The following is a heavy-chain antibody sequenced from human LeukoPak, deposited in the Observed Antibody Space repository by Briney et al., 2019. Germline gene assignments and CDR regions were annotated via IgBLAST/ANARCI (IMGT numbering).Heavy chain of an antibody. V-gene: IGHV3-21*05. CDR2: ISSSSSDI. CDR3: AKDKGSGSYYNLGYFDS. CDR1: GFTFSGYT. J-gene: IGHJ4*02. D-gene: IGHD3-10*01. Sequence: GGSLRLSCAASGFTFSGYTMNWVRQAPGKGLEWVSYISSSSSDIYYADSVKGRFTISRDNAKNSLYLQINSLRVEDTAFYYCAKDKGSGSYYNLGYFDSWGQGMLVTVSS.